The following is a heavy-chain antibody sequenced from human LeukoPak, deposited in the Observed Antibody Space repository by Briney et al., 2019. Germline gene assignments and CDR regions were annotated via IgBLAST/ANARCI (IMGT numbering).Heavy chain of an antibody. J-gene: IGHJ4*02. D-gene: IGHD2-2*01. CDR2: IRYDGSNK. CDR3: AKEGCSSTSCYTDDY. V-gene: IGHV3-30*02. CDR1: GFTFSSYG. Sequence: GGSLRLSCAASGFTFSSYGMHWVRQAPGKGLEWVAFIRYDGSNKYYADSVEGRFTISRDNSKNTLYLQMNSLRAEDTAVYYCAKEGCSSTSCYTDDYWGQGTLVTVSS.